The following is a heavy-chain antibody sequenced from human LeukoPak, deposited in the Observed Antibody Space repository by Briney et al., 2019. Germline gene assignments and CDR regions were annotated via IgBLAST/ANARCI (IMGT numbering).Heavy chain of an antibody. CDR1: AFLVDMHS. D-gene: IGHD5-18*01. CDR2: IRGSGGST. Sequence: GSSLRPAHPPAAFLVDMHSIRWVRLDPGKWLGWVLRIRGSGGSTYYADSVKGRFTISRDNSKNTLYLQMNSLRAEDTAVYYCARHVDTAMAYYFDYWGQGTLVTVSS. CDR3: ARHVDTAMAYYFDY. V-gene: IGHV3-23*01. J-gene: IGHJ4*02.